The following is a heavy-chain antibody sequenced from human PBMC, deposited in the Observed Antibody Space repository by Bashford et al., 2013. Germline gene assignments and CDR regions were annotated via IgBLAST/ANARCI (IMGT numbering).Heavy chain of an antibody. CDR3: AREAVVVPAAISEVYHYYGMDV. J-gene: IGHJ6*04. CDR2: INANRGDT. D-gene: IGHD2-2*02. CDR1: GYTFTGYY. V-gene: IGHV1-2*02. Sequence: VASVKVSCKASGYTFTGYYMHWVRQAPGQGLEWMGWINANRGDTHYAQKFQGRVTMTRDTSISTAYMELSRLSSDDTAVYYCAREAVVVPAAISEVYHYYGMDVWGQRDHGHRLL.